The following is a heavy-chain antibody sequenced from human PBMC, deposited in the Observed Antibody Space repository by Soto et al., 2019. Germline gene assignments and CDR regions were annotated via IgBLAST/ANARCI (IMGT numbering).Heavy chain of an antibody. CDR2: IIPLLGTA. Sequence: QVQLVQSGAEVKKPGSSVKVSCKASGGTFSTYDICWVRQAPGQGLEWMGGIIPLLGTANYAQKFQGRATIIADESTRTAYMELRRQRSEDTAVYYCAINEGTDGYKFAYWGQGTLVTVSS. D-gene: IGHD5-12*01. CDR3: AINEGTDGYKFAY. V-gene: IGHV1-69*01. J-gene: IGHJ4*02. CDR1: GGTFSTYD.